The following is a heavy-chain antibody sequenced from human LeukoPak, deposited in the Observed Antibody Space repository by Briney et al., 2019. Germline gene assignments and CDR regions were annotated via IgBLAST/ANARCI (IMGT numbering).Heavy chain of an antibody. D-gene: IGHD4-23*01. CDR1: GFTFSSYA. Sequence: GGSLRLSCAASGFTFSSYAMHWVRQAPGKGLEWVAVISYDGSNKKYADSVKGRFTISRVNSQKTLYLQMNSLRAEDTAVYYCARPDYGGNGDYWGQGTLVTVSS. CDR2: ISYDGSNK. V-gene: IGHV3-30*04. J-gene: IGHJ4*02. CDR3: ARPDYGGNGDY.